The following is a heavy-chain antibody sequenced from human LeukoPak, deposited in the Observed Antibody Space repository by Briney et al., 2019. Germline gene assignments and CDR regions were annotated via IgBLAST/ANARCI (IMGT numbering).Heavy chain of an antibody. V-gene: IGHV3-23*01. CDR1: GFSFGGYW. J-gene: IGHJ4*02. Sequence: GGSLRLSCAASGFSFGGYWMTWIRQAPGKGLEWVSSISGSAGSTYYADSVKGRFTISRDNSKNTLDLQMNSLRAEDTAVYYCAKATRDNSGCLDYWGQGTLVTVSS. CDR2: ISGSAGST. D-gene: IGHD6-19*01. CDR3: AKATRDNSGCLDY.